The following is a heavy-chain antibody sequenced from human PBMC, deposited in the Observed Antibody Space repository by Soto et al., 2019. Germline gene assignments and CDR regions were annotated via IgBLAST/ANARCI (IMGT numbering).Heavy chain of an antibody. CDR2: INPSDGSA. Sequence: QVQLVQSGAEVKKPGASVKVSCKASGDTCTTYYMHWARQAPGQGREWLGIINPSDGSATYAQKFPGIVTITGDTSTSTVYMDLSNLTSEDTAGDYCARVQFAIFWTDAGDSWVQGPLVTVSS. D-gene: IGHD3-3*02. V-gene: IGHV1-46*01. CDR3: ARVQFAIFWTDAGDS. CDR1: GDTCTTYY. J-gene: IGHJ4*02.